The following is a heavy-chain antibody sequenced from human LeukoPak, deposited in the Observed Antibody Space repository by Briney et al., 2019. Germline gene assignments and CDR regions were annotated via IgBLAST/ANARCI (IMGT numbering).Heavy chain of an antibody. V-gene: IGHV3-53*01. J-gene: IGHJ4*02. Sequence: GGSLRLSCTASEFTVSRNYVLWVRQAPGKGLEWVSLIFSNGDTHYADSVKGRFTISRDTSKNTVSLQMNSLRVEDTAMYYCTRDQMNYWGQGTLVTVSS. CDR3: TRDQMNY. CDR2: IFSNGDT. CDR1: EFTVSRNY. D-gene: IGHD5-24*01.